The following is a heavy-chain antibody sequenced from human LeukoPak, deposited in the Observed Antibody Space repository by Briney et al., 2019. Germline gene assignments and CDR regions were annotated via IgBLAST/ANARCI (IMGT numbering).Heavy chain of an antibody. D-gene: IGHD3-16*01. CDR1: SGSFSGYY. CDR2: INHSGST. V-gene: IGHV4-34*01. CDR3: ARVKDPGGYYYYYYMDV. Sequence: PSRTLSLTCAVYSGSFSGYYWSWIRQPPGKGLEWIGEINHSGSTNYNPSLKSRVTISVDTSKNQFSLKLSSVTAADTAVYYCARVKDPGGYYYYYYMDVWGKGTTVTVSS. J-gene: IGHJ6*03.